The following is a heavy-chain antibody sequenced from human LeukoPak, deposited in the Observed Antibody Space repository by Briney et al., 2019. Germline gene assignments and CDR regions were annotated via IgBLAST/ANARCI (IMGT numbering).Heavy chain of an antibody. D-gene: IGHD6-19*01. CDR1: GYSISSGYY. J-gene: IGHJ4*02. V-gene: IGHV4-38-2*02. CDR2: NYHAGST. CDR3: ARGYNSGWYSY. Sequence: SETLSLTCTVSGYSISSGYYWGWIRQSGGKGVGWIGSNYHAGSTFHNPSLKSRVTISVDTSKNQFSLKVNSVTAAHTAVYYCARGYNSGWYSYWGQGTLVTVSS.